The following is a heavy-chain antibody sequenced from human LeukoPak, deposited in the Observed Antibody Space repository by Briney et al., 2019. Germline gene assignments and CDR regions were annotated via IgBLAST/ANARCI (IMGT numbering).Heavy chain of an antibody. Sequence: GRSLRLSCAASGFIVSTKYMSWVRQAPGKGLEWVSVIYSDGSTSYADSVKGRFTISRDNSKNMLYLQMNSLRAEDTAVYYCVRDDGYSPYDYWGQGTLVTVSS. CDR2: IYSDGST. J-gene: IGHJ4*02. D-gene: IGHD5-24*01. V-gene: IGHV3-53*01. CDR3: VRDDGYSPYDY. CDR1: GFIVSTKY.